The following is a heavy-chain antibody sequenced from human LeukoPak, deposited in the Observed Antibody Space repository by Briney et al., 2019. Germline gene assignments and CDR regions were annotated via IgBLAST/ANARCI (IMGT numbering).Heavy chain of an antibody. J-gene: IGHJ4*02. D-gene: IGHD5/OR15-5a*01. Sequence: PGGSLRLSCAASGFTSIDYMSCVRQAPGGGLEWVAVIYGGGSTYYADSVKGRFTISRDNAKNTLYLQMNSLSGEDTPVYYRAIGQYSVYESSDYWGQGTLVTVPS. CDR1: GFTSIDY. CDR3: AIGQYSVYESSDY. CDR2: IYGGGST. V-gene: IGHV3-66*01.